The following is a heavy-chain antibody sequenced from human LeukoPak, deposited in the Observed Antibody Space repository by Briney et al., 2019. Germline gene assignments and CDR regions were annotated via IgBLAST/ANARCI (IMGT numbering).Heavy chain of an antibody. V-gene: IGHV3-7*01. CDR1: GGSISSSSYY. D-gene: IGHD1-1*01. CDR3: ARDPGVQLELDY. J-gene: IGHJ4*02. Sequence: PSETLSLTCTVSGGSISSSSYYWGWIRQPPGKGLEWVANIKQDGSEKYYVDSVKGRFTISRDNAKNSLYLQMNSLRAEDTAVYYCARDPGVQLELDYWGQGTLVTVSS. CDR2: IKQDGSEK.